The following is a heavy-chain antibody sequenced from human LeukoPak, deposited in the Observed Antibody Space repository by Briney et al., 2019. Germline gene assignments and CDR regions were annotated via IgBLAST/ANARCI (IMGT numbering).Heavy chain of an antibody. CDR3: AKGVRITMVRGAFDI. Sequence: GRSLRLSCAASGYTFDDYAMHWVRQAPGKGLEWVSGISWNSGSIGYADSVKGRFTISRDNAKNSLYLQMNSLRAEDTALYYCAKGVRITMVRGAFDIWGQGTMVTVSS. V-gene: IGHV3-9*01. CDR1: GYTFDDYA. CDR2: ISWNSGSI. J-gene: IGHJ3*02. D-gene: IGHD3-10*01.